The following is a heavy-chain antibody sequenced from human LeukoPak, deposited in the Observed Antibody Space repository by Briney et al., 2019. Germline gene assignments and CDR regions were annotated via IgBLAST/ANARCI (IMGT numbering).Heavy chain of an antibody. Sequence: GGSLRLSCAASGFTFSSYGMHWVRQAPGKGLEWVAFIRYDGSNKYYADSVKGRFTISRDNSKNTLYLQMNSLRAEDTAVYYCAKDQMSIVVVIAAFGTFDIWGQGTMVTVSS. J-gene: IGHJ3*02. CDR2: IRYDGSNK. CDR1: GFTFSSYG. V-gene: IGHV3-30*02. CDR3: AKDQMSIVVVIAAFGTFDI. D-gene: IGHD2-21*01.